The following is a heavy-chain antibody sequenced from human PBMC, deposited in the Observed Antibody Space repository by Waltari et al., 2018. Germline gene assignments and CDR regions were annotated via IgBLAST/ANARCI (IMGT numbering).Heavy chain of an antibody. CDR1: GFTFSNAW. D-gene: IGHD2-15*01. Sequence: EVQLVESGGGLVKPGGSLRLSCAASGFTFSNAWMSWVRQAPGEGLEWGGRIKSNTEGGATGYADPVKGGFTYSRDDSRSSLYLRKNSLNTEDTAVYYCTAAATGDVEVVGATYDSFDIWGQGTMVTVSS. V-gene: IGHV3-15*01. CDR3: TAAATGDVEVVGATYDSFDI. J-gene: IGHJ3*02. CDR2: IKSNTEGGAT.